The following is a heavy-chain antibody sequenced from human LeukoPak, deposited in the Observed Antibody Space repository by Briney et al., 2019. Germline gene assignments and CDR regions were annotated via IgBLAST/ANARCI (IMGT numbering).Heavy chain of an antibody. Sequence: PGGSLGLSCAASGFTFSDHYMIWLRQAPGKGLEAISYISHNGETKYYADSVKGRLSISRDNAKSSLYPQMNSLRVEDTAVYYCARDRHGYFDYWGQGTLVTVSS. CDR1: GFTFSDHY. CDR2: ISHNGETK. J-gene: IGHJ4*02. D-gene: IGHD6-13*01. CDR3: ARDRHGYFDY. V-gene: IGHV3-11*01.